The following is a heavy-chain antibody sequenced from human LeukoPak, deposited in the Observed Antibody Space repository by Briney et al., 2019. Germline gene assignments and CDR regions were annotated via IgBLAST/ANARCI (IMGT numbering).Heavy chain of an antibody. J-gene: IGHJ4*02. CDR2: ISDSGAST. Sequence: GGSLRLSCAASGFTFSTYAMSWVRQAPGKGLEWVSAISDSGASTYYADSVKGRFTISRDNSKNTLFLQMNSLRAEDTAVYYCAKAGSSSWYQYWGQGTLVTVSS. V-gene: IGHV3-23*01. CDR1: GFTFSTYA. CDR3: AKAGSSSWYQY. D-gene: IGHD6-13*01.